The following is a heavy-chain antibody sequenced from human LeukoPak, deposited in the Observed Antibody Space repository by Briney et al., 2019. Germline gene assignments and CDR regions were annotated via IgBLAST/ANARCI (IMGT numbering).Heavy chain of an antibody. CDR1: GFTFSSYA. V-gene: IGHV3-30-3*01. Sequence: GGSLRLSCAASGFTFSSYAMHWVRQAPGKGLEWVAVISYDGSNKYYADSVKGRFTISRDNPKNTLYLQMNSLRAEDTAVYYCARGPRTYYDFWSVTGGFDYWGQGTLVTVSS. J-gene: IGHJ4*02. CDR3: ARGPRTYYDFWSVTGGFDY. CDR2: ISYDGSNK. D-gene: IGHD3-3*01.